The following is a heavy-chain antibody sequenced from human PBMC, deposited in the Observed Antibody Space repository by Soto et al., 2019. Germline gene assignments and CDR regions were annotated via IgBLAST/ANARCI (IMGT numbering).Heavy chain of an antibody. Sequence: SGPTLVNPTQTLTLTCTFSGFSLSTSGMCVSWIRQPPGKALEWLALIDWDDDKYYSTSLKTRLTISKDTSKNQVVLTVTNMDPVDTATYYCARIRRGVEPHYGLDVWGQGTTVTVS. J-gene: IGHJ6*02. CDR1: GFSLSTSGMC. V-gene: IGHV2-70*01. CDR3: ARIRRGVEPHYGLDV. CDR2: IDWDDDK. D-gene: IGHD3-10*01.